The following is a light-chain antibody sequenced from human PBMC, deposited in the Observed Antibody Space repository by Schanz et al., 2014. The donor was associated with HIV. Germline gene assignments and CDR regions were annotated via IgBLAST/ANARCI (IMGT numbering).Light chain of an antibody. V-gene: IGLV2-14*03. J-gene: IGLJ2*01. Sequence: QSALTQPASVSGSPGQSITISCSGTSSDIGGSDYVSWYQQHPGRAPKVLIYDVRDRPSGVSNRFSGSKSGNTASLTISGLQAEDEADYYCCSFTSSNTLVFGGGTKLTVL. CDR2: DVR. CDR1: SSDIGGSDY. CDR3: CSFTSSNTLV.